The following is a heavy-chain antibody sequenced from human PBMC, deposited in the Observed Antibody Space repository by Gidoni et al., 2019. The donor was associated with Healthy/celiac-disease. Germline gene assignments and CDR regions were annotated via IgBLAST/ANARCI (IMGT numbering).Heavy chain of an antibody. V-gene: IGHV3-23*01. Sequence: EVRLLESGGGLVQPGGSLRLSCAASGFTFGSYAMSWVRQAPGKGLEWVSAISGSGGSTYYADSVKGRFTISRDNSKNTLYLQMNSLRAEDTAVYYCAKKLSGSMTGVVRWGQGTLVTVSS. CDR2: ISGSGGST. D-gene: IGHD3-22*01. CDR1: GFTFGSYA. CDR3: AKKLSGSMTGVVR. J-gene: IGHJ4*02.